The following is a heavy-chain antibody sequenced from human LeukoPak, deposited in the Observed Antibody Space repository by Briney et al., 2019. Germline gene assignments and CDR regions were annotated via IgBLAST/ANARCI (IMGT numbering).Heavy chain of an antibody. CDR2: IRSSSSTI. D-gene: IGHD3-3*01. CDR1: GFTFSSYS. V-gene: IGHV3-48*04. Sequence: GGSLRLSCAASGFTFSSYSMSWVRQAPGKGLEWVSYIRSSSSTIYYADSVKGRFTISRDNAKNSLYLQINSLRAEDTAVYYCARVYYDFWSDWGQGTLVTVSS. J-gene: IGHJ4*02. CDR3: ARVYYDFWSD.